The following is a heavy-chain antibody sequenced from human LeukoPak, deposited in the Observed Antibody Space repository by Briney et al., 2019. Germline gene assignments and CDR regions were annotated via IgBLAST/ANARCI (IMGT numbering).Heavy chain of an antibody. D-gene: IGHD3-10*01. CDR2: IFNGGST. CDR1: GFTFSSYD. Sequence: GGSLRLSCAASGFTFSSYDMHWVRQAPGKGLEWVSVIFNGGSTYYADSVKGRFTISTDNSKNMLYLQMNNLRSEDTAVYYCARGLFASGSYYNFFDFWAQGTLVTVSS. CDR3: ARGLFASGSYYNFFDF. V-gene: IGHV3-66*01. J-gene: IGHJ4*02.